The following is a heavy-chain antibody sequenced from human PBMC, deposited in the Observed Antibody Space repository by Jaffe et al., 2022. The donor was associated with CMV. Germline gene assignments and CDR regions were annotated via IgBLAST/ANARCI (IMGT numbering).Heavy chain of an antibody. V-gene: IGHV1-2*04. D-gene: IGHD3-9*01. CDR3: ARGSDEVLTGYYNTSDLYYFDY. Sequence: QVQLVQSGAEVKKPGASVKVSCKASGYTFTGYYMHWVRQAPGQGLEWMGWINPNSGGTNYAQKFQGWVTMTRDTSISTAYMELSRLRSDDTAVYYCARGSDEVLTGYYNTSDLYYFDYWGQGTLVTVSS. CDR1: GYTFTGYY. CDR2: INPNSGGT. J-gene: IGHJ4*02.